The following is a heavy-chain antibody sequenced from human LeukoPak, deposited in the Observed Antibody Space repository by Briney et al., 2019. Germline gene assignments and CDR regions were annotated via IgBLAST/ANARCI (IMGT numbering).Heavy chain of an antibody. Sequence: GGSLRLSCAASGFTVSSNYMSWVRQAPGKGLEWVSVIYSGGSTYYADSVKGGFTISRDNSQNTLYLQMSSLRAEDTALYYCTKDPNGDYVGAFDPWGQGTLVTVSS. D-gene: IGHD4-17*01. CDR3: TKDPNGDYVGAFDP. J-gene: IGHJ5*02. V-gene: IGHV3-53*01. CDR1: GFTVSSNY. CDR2: IYSGGST.